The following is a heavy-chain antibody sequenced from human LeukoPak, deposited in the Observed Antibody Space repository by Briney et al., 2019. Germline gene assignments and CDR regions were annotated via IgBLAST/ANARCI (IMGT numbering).Heavy chain of an antibody. CDR2: ITNSGNSK. CDR3: ARGLQGPNSSGYYYRGYYFDY. CDR1: EFTFSSYS. Sequence: GSLRLSCAASEFTFSSYSMNWVRQAPGKGLEWVSYITNSGNSKSYADSVKGRFTISRDNTKNSLYLQMNGLRAEDTAVYYCARGLQGPNSSGYYYRGYYFDYWGQGTLVTVSS. J-gene: IGHJ4*02. D-gene: IGHD3-22*01. V-gene: IGHV3-48*01.